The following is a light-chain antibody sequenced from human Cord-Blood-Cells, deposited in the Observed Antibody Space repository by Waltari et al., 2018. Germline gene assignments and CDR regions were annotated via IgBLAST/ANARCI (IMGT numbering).Light chain of an antibody. CDR1: SSDVGGYNY. Sequence: QPALTQPASVSGSPGPSITISCTGTSSDVGGYNYFSWYQQHPGKAPKLMIYEVSNRPSGVSNRFSGSKSGNTASLTISGLQAEDEADYYCSAYTSSSTVVFGGGTKLTVL. J-gene: IGLJ2*01. CDR2: EVS. CDR3: SAYTSSSTVV. V-gene: IGLV2-14*01.